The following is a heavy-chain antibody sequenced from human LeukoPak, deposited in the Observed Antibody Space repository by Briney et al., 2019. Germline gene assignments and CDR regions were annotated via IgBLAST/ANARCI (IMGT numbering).Heavy chain of an antibody. CDR1: GFTFSTYW. V-gene: IGHV3-74*01. J-gene: IGHJ6*03. CDR2: INTDGSTT. CDR3: ARVTYSNSVDYMDV. Sequence: GGSLRLSCAASGFTFSTYWMHWVRQAPGKGLVWVSRINTDGSTTNYADSVKGRFTISRDNAKSTLYLQMNSLRAEDTAVYYCARVTYSNSVDYMDVWGKGTTVTVSS. D-gene: IGHD6-6*01.